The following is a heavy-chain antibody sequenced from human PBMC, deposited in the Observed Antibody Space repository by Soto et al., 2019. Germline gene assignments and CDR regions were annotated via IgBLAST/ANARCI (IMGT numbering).Heavy chain of an antibody. Sequence: SETLSLTCTVSGGSISSYYWSWIRQPAGKGLEWIGRIYTSGSTNYNPSLKSRITMSVDTSKNQFSLKLSSVTAADTAVYYCARAGSYYGSGSFNWFDPWGQGTLVTVSS. CDR1: GGSISSYY. D-gene: IGHD3-10*01. CDR2: IYTSGST. V-gene: IGHV4-4*07. J-gene: IGHJ5*02. CDR3: ARAGSYYGSGSFNWFDP.